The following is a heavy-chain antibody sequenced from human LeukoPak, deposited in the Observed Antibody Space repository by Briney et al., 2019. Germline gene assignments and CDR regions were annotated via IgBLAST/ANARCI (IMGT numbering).Heavy chain of an antibody. CDR2: FDPEDGET. Sequence: GASVKVSCKVSGYTLTELSMHWVRQAPGKGLEWMGGFDPEDGETIYAQKFQGRVTMTEDTSTDTAYMELSSLRSEDTAVYYCATDYSAAGTFDPWGQGTLVTVPS. CDR1: GYTLTELS. D-gene: IGHD6-13*01. CDR3: ATDYSAAGTFDP. V-gene: IGHV1-24*01. J-gene: IGHJ5*02.